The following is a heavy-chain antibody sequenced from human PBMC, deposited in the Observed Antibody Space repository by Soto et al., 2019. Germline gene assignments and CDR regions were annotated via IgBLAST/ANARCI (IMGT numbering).Heavy chain of an antibody. CDR1: GYTFTTYG. CDR2: MSTANGDT. Sequence: ASVKVSCKASGYTFTTYGISWVRQAPGQGLEWMGWMSTANGDTGYAQKLQGRVTMTTDTSTRTAYMELTSLRSDDTAVYYCARDLAYIRDYWGRGTLVTVSS. D-gene: IGHD3-16*01. V-gene: IGHV1-18*01. CDR3: ARDLAYIRDY. J-gene: IGHJ4*02.